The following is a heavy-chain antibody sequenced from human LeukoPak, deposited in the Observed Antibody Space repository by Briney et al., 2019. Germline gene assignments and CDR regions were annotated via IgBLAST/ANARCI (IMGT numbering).Heavy chain of an antibody. D-gene: IGHD6-13*01. Sequence: ASVKVSCKASGYTFSNYYIHWVRQAPGQGLEWMGIINPSGGSRSYAQKFQGRLTVTRDTSTSTVYMELRSLRSDDTAVYYCATSNYVAAALGYFDYWGQGTLVTVSS. CDR1: GYTFSNYY. V-gene: IGHV1-46*01. J-gene: IGHJ4*02. CDR3: ATSNYVAAALGYFDY. CDR2: INPSGGSR.